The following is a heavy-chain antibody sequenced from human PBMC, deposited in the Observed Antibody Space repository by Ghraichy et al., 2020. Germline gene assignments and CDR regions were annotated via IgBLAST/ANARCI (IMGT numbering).Heavy chain of an antibody. CDR1: GGSISGSSYH. Sequence: SETLSLTCIVSGGSISGSSYHWGWIRQPPGKGLEWIGSVYYSGTTYYNPSLKSRVTISADTSKNQFSLKLTSVTATDTAVYYCASGAETYYYDLSDPPGDYWGQGTLVTVSS. D-gene: IGHD3-22*01. V-gene: IGHV4-39*01. CDR3: ASGAETYYYDLSDPPGDY. J-gene: IGHJ4*02. CDR2: VYYSGTT.